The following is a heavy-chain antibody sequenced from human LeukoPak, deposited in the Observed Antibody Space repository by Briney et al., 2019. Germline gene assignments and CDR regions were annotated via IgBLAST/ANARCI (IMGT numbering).Heavy chain of an antibody. V-gene: IGHV3-23*01. Sequence: PGGSLRLSCAASGFTFSTYGMNWVRQAPGKGLEWVSIITSGVGITYYADSVKGRFTISRDNSRNTLYLQMNSLRAEDTAVYYCARDPFGEFSLDYWGQGTLVTVSS. D-gene: IGHD3-10*01. CDR3: ARDPFGEFSLDY. CDR1: GFTFSTYG. J-gene: IGHJ4*02. CDR2: ITSGVGIT.